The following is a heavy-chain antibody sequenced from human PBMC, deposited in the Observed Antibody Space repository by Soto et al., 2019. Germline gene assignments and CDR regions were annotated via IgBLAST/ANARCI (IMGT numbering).Heavy chain of an antibody. CDR2: MYFAGSF. Sequence: QMQLQESGPGLVKPSETLSLTGTVSGASVNTGYWSWIRQPPGKGLEWIGFMYFAGSFNYNPSLSSRVTISVETSKNQFSMTLKSVTAADTAVYYCARSYYDSTGFAVDPWGQGILVTVSS. J-gene: IGHJ5*02. D-gene: IGHD3-22*01. V-gene: IGHV4-59*02. CDR3: ARSYYDSTGFAVDP. CDR1: GASVNTGY.